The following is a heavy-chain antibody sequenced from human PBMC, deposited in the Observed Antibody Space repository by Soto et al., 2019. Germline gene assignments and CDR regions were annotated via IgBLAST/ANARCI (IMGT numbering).Heavy chain of an antibody. Sequence: GGSLRLSCAASGFTVSSNYMSWVRQAPGKGLEWVSVIYSGGSTYYADSVKARFTISRDNSKNTLYLQMNSLRAEDTAVYYCARDSTGAPNAFDIWGQGTMVTVSS. V-gene: IGHV3-66*01. D-gene: IGHD4-17*01. CDR3: ARDSTGAPNAFDI. J-gene: IGHJ3*02. CDR2: IYSGGST. CDR1: GFTVSSNY.